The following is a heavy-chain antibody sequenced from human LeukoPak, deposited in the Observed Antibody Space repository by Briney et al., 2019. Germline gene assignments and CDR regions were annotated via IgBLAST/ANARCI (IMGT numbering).Heavy chain of an antibody. V-gene: IGHV4-61*02. CDR1: GGSISSGSYY. CDR3: ARVTTGGYYNC. J-gene: IGHJ4*02. Sequence: SETLSLTSTVSGGSISSGSYYWSWIRQPAGKGLEWIGRIYTSGSTNYNPSLKSRVTISVDTSKNQFSLKLNSVTAADTAVYYCARVTTGGYYNCWGQGTLVTVSS. CDR2: IYTSGST. D-gene: IGHD3-22*01.